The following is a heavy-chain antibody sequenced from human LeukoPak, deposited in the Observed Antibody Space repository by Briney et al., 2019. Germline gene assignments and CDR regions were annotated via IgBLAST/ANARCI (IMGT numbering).Heavy chain of an antibody. V-gene: IGHV1-3*01. CDR3: ARDRWGCSSTSCYYNWFDP. Sequence: VASVKVSCKASGYTFTSYAMHWVRQAPGQRLEWMGWINAGNGNTKYSQKFQGRVTITRDTSASTAYMELSSLRSEDTAVYYCARDRWGCSSTSCYYNWFDPWGQGTLVTDSS. J-gene: IGHJ5*02. D-gene: IGHD2-2*01. CDR2: INAGNGNT. CDR1: GYTFTSYA.